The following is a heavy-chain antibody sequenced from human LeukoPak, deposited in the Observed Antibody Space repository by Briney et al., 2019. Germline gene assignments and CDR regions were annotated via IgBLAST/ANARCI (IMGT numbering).Heavy chain of an antibody. V-gene: IGHV3-7*01. CDR3: SREDGYCSGGDCYSYFDS. CDR1: GFTFSHFW. Sequence: GGSLRLSCAASGFTFSHFWMSWVRQAPGKGLEWVAYIKKTGSETYYVDSVKGRFTITRDNTRNSLFLQMYSLRAEDTAVYFCSREDGYCSGGDCYSYFDSWGEGNLGTVSS. D-gene: IGHD2-15*01. J-gene: IGHJ4*02. CDR2: IKKTGSET.